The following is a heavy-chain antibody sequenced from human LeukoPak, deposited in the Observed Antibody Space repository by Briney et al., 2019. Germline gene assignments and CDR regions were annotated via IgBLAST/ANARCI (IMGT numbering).Heavy chain of an antibody. CDR3: ARSWGYDFWSGNLLDY. D-gene: IGHD3-3*01. V-gene: IGHV4-38-2*02. CDR1: GYSISSSYY. CDR2: VYYSGST. Sequence: PSETLSLTCTVSGYSISSSYYWGWIRQPPGKGLEWVGSVYYSGSTYYNPSLKSRVTVSIDMSKNQFSLKLSSVTAADTAMYYCARSWGYDFWSGNLLDYWGQGTLVTVSS. J-gene: IGHJ4*02.